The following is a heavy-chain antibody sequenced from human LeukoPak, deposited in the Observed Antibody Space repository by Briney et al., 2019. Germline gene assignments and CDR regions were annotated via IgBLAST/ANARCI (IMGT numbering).Heavy chain of an antibody. D-gene: IGHD4-11*01. CDR3: ARGGSDYNNYAYPY. V-gene: IGHV3-49*04. CDR2: IRSKLYGGSA. CDR1: GFNFGEHA. J-gene: IGHJ4*02. Sequence: GGSLRLSCRTSGFNFGEHAMTWVRQAPGKGLQWIGFIRSKLYGGSADYAASVKGRSYMSRDDSMRIVYLEMSSLRTDDTAVYFCARGGSDYNNYAYPYWGQGTLVTVSS.